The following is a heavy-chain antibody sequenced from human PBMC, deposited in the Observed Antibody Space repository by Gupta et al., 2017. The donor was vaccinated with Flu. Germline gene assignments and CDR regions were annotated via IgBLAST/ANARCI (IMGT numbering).Heavy chain of an antibody. CDR3: ARAPLRYFDWLLIEDYYGMDV. CDR1: GFTFSSDS. V-gene: IGHV3-21*01. Sequence: EVQLVESGGGLVKPGGSLRLSCAASGFTFSSDSMNWVRQAPGKGLEWVSSISSSSSYIYYADSVKGRFTISRDNAKNSLYLQMNSLRAEDTAVYYCARAPLRYFDWLLIEDYYGMDVWGQGTTVTVSS. J-gene: IGHJ6*02. CDR2: ISSSSSYI. D-gene: IGHD3-9*01.